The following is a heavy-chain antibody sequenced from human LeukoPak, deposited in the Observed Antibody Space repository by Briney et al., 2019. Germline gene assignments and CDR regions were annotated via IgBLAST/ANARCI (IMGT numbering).Heavy chain of an antibody. V-gene: IGHV4-61*01. CDR2: IHHSGST. CDR1: GGSVSSGSYY. Sequence: PSETLSLTCTVSGGSVSSGSYYWSWIRQPPGKGLEWIGYIHHSGSTNYNPSLKSRVTISTDTSKNQFSLKLNSMTAADTAVYYCARGEGARDGYNYAGPFYFDYWGHGTLVTVSS. D-gene: IGHD5-12*01. CDR3: ARGEGARDGYNYAGPFYFDY. J-gene: IGHJ4*01.